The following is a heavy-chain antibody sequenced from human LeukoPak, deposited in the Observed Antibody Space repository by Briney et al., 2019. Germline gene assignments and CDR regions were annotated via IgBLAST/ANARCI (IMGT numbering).Heavy chain of an antibody. D-gene: IGHD4-23*01. V-gene: IGHV3-23*01. CDR3: AQGSYGDYGGQLQN. CDR1: GFTFSSFA. Sequence: GGSLRLSCAASGFTFSSFAMRGVRPPPGGGRAWGSARKGSMGHYSDSVQRRLSISRDNSKHTLYLQMASLRAEDTALYYCAQGSYGDYGGQLQNWGEGTLVSVSS. J-gene: IGHJ1*01. CDR2: RKGSMG.